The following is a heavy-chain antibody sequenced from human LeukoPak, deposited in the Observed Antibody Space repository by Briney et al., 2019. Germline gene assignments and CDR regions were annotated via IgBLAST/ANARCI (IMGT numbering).Heavy chain of an antibody. Sequence: ASVKVSCKASGYTFTSFGISWVRQAPGQGLEWMGWISASIGSTKYAQKFQGRVTMTTDTSTTTAYMELRSLRSDDTAVYYCARAGFEGYFDYWGQGTLVTVSS. J-gene: IGHJ4*02. V-gene: IGHV1-18*01. CDR3: ARAGFEGYFDY. CDR1: GYTFTSFG. CDR2: ISASIGST.